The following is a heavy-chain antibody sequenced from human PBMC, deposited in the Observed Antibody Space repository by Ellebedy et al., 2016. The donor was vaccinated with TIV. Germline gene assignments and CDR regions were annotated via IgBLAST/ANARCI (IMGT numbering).Heavy chain of an antibody. J-gene: IGHJ6*02. CDR3: ARDGGPYYDFWSGYYWYYYGMDV. D-gene: IGHD3-3*01. CDR2: ISYDGSNK. V-gene: IGHV3-30-3*01. CDR1: GFTFSSYA. Sequence: GGSLRLSCAASGFTFSSYAMHWVRQAPGKGLEWVAVISYDGSNKYYADSVKGRFTISRDNSKNTLYLQMNSLRAEDTAVYYCARDGGPYYDFWSGYYWYYYGMDVWGQGTTVTVSS.